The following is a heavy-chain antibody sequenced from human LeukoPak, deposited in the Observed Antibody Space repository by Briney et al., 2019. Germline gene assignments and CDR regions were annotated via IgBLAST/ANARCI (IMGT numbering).Heavy chain of an antibody. Sequence: GASVKLSCKSSGYTFTSSGISWGRQAQGQGLGLKWWISAHNGDTTYAQQLQGRVTMTTDTSTSTAYMELRSLSTDDTAVYYCARDRTFAVVPAASFDYWGQGTLVTVSS. CDR3: ARDRTFAVVPAASFDY. D-gene: IGHD2-2*01. V-gene: IGHV1-18*01. J-gene: IGHJ4*02. CDR2: ISAHNGDT. CDR1: GYTFTSSG.